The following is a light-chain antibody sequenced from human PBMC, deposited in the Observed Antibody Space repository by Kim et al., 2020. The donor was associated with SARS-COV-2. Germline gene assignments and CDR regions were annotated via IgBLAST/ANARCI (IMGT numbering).Light chain of an antibody. J-gene: IGKJ2*01. Sequence: SASVGDRVTITYRASKNISSWLAWYQQKPGKAPKLLIYKASSLESGVPSRFSGSGSGTEFTLTISSLQPDDFATYYCQQYNSYSGTFGQGTKLEI. CDR2: KAS. CDR1: KNISSW. CDR3: QQYNSYSGT. V-gene: IGKV1-5*03.